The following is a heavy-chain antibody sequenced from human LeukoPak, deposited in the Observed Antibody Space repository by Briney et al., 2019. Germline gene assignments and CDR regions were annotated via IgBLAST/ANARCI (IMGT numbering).Heavy chain of an antibody. V-gene: IGHV4-4*07. CDR2: IYASGSI. CDR1: GGSISSYY. CDR3: ARDGSSWPFFDS. Sequence: ASETLSLTCTVSGGSISSYYWSWIRQPAGKGLEWIGRIYASGSINYNPSLKSRVTMSVDTSKNQFSLKLISVTAADTAVYYCARDGSSWPFFDSWGQGTLVTVSS. J-gene: IGHJ4*02. D-gene: IGHD6-13*01.